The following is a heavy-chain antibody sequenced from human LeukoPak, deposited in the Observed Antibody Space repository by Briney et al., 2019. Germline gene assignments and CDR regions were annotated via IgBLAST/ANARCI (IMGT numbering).Heavy chain of an antibody. CDR3: ARITITLSSYYFDY. CDR2: IYYSGST. V-gene: IGHV4-39*01. D-gene: IGHD3-10*01. CDR1: GGSISSSSYY. J-gene: IGHJ4*02. Sequence: SETLSLTCTVSGGSISSSSYYWGWIRQPPGKGLEWIGSIYYSGSTYYNPSLKSRVTISVDTSKNQFSLKLSSVTAADTAEYYCARITITLSSYYFDYWGQGTLVTVSS.